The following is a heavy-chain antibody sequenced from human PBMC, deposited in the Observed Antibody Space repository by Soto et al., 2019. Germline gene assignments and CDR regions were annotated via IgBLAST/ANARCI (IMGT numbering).Heavy chain of an antibody. CDR3: ARVEYSGYPRI. CDR2: IYFSGST. J-gene: IGHJ4*02. CDR1: GGSISSYY. D-gene: IGHD5-12*01. Sequence: PSETLSLTCTVSGGSISSYYWSWIRQSPGKRLEWTGYIYFSGSTNYNPSLKSRVTISGDTSKNQFSLKLTSLTAADTAVYYCARVEYSGYPRIWGQGTLVTVSS. V-gene: IGHV4-59*01.